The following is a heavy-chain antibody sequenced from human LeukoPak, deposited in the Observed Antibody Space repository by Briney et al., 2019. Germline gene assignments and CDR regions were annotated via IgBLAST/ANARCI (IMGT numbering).Heavy chain of an antibody. CDR2: INHSGST. CDR1: GGSFSGYY. V-gene: IGHV4-34*01. Sequence: SETLSLTCAVYGGSFSGYYWSWIRQPPGKGLEWIGEINHSGSTNYNPSLKSRVTISVDTSKNQFSLKLSSVTAADTAVYYCAETSRDGYNLAYFDYWGQGTLVTVSS. J-gene: IGHJ4*02. D-gene: IGHD5-24*01. CDR3: AETSRDGYNLAYFDY.